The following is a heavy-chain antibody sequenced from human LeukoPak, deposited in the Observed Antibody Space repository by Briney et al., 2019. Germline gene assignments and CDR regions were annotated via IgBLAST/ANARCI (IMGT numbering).Heavy chain of an antibody. V-gene: IGHV3-30-3*01. D-gene: IGHD3-22*01. CDR1: GFTFSSYA. CDR2: ISYDGSNK. CDR3: ARDSYYYDSSGPPGRG. Sequence: QTGGSLRLSCAASGFTFSSYAMHWVRQAPGKGLEWVAVISYDGSNKYYADSVKGRFTISRDNSKNTLYLQMNSLRAEDTAVYYCARDSYYYDSSGPPGRGWGQGTLVTVSS. J-gene: IGHJ4*02.